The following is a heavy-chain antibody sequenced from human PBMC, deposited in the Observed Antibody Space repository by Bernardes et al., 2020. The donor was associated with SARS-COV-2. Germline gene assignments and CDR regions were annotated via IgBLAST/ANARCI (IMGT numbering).Heavy chain of an antibody. J-gene: IGHJ6*02. CDR3: AKDPGYYYDSSGYYPPYYYYGMDV. CDR1: GFTFSTYG. D-gene: IGHD3-22*01. CDR2: ISYDGSNK. Sequence: GGSLRLSCAASGFTFSTYGMHWVRQAPGKGLEWVAVISYDGSNKYYADSVKGRFTISRDNSKNTLYLQMNSLRVEDTAVYYCAKDPGYYYDSSGYYPPYYYYGMDVWGQGTTVTVSS. V-gene: IGHV3-30*18.